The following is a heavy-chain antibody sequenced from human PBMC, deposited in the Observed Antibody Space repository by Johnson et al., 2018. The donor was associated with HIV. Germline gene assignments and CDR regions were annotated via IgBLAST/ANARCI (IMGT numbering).Heavy chain of an antibody. V-gene: IGHV3-48*01. D-gene: IGHD6-13*01. CDR3: ARDEGIAAAGTNDAFDI. Sequence: GTGLEWVSYISSSSSTIYYADSVKGRFTISRDNAKNSLYLQMNSLRAEDTAVYYCARDEGIAAAGTNDAFDIWGKGTMVTVSS. J-gene: IGHJ3*02. CDR2: ISSSSSTI.